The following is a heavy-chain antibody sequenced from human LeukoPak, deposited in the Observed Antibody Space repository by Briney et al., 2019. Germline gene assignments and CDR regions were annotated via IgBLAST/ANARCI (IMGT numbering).Heavy chain of an antibody. CDR3: ARGGGSGLAY. Sequence: SETLSLTCAVYGGSFSGYYWSWIRQPPGKGLEWIGEINHSGSTNYNPSLKSRVTISVDTSKNQFSLKLSSVTAADTAVYYRARGGGSGLAYWGQGTLVTVSS. D-gene: IGHD3-10*01. J-gene: IGHJ4*02. CDR2: INHSGST. V-gene: IGHV4-34*01. CDR1: GGSFSGYY.